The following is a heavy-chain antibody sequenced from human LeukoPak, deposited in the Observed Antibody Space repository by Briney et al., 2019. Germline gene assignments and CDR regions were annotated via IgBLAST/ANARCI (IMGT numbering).Heavy chain of an antibody. CDR1: GFTFSSYA. D-gene: IGHD3-10*01. CDR2: ISGSGGST. V-gene: IGHV3-23*01. Sequence: GGSLRLSCAASGFTFSSYAMSWVRQAPGKGLEWVSAISGSGGSTYYADSVKGRFTISRDNSKNTLYLQMNSLRAEDTAVYYCAKDRQLLWFGELSFPDYWGQGTLVTVSS. CDR3: AKDRQLLWFGELSFPDY. J-gene: IGHJ4*02.